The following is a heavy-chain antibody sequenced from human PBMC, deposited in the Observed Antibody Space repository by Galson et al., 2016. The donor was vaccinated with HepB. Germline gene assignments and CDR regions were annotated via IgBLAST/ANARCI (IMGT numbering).Heavy chain of an antibody. CDR1: GFDFTNFW. J-gene: IGHJ5*02. D-gene: IGHD3-3*01. Sequence: SLRLSCAAHGFDFTNFWMNWLRQAPGGGLEWVANINEDGSVKYYVDSVRGRFTISSDNAKNSLYLHMSSLRAEDTATYYCSRVQRTISIFGVDPPYLDAWGQGTLVSVSS. CDR2: INEDGSVK. V-gene: IGHV3-7*04. CDR3: SRVQRTISIFGVDPPYLDA.